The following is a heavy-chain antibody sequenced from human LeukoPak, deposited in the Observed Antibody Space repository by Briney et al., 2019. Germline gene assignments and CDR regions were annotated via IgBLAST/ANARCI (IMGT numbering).Heavy chain of an antibody. Sequence: PGGSLRLSCAASGFTFSSYSMNWVRQAPGKVLEWVSSIITTSSYISSAHSVKGRFTISRDNAKNSLYLQMNSLRAEDTAVYYCLGGYGDYWGQGTLVTVSS. CDR3: LGGYGDY. J-gene: IGHJ4*02. D-gene: IGHD6-25*01. CDR2: IITTSSYI. V-gene: IGHV3-21*01. CDR1: GFTFSSYS.